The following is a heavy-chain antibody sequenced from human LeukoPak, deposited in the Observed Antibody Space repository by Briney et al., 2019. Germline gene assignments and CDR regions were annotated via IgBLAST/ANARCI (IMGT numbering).Heavy chain of an antibody. V-gene: IGHV4-39*01. CDR1: GDSVSNDFYY. D-gene: IGHD3-10*01. CDR2: LSHRGNT. CDR3: ARHNAPRRVGFDF. J-gene: IGHJ4*02. Sequence: WETLSLTCTVSGDSVSNDFYYWGWIRQPPGKGLEWVACLSHRGNTWYNPSLESRVTISVDTSKNRFSLNFNSVTAADTALYWCARHNAPRRVGFDFWGQGILVTVSS.